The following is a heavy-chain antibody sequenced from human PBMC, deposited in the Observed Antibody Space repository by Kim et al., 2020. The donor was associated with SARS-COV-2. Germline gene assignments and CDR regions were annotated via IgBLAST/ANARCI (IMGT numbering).Heavy chain of an antibody. V-gene: IGHV1-18*01. Sequence: ASVKVSCKASGYTFTSYGISWVRQATGQGLEWMGWVSAYNGNTNYAQKFQGRVTMTTDTSTSTAYMELRSLRSDDTAVYYCARYYSSSCDSWYGMDVWGQGATGSVSS. CDR2: VSAYNGNT. CDR3: ARYYSSSCDSWYGMDV. D-gene: IGHD3-22*01. J-gene: IGHJ6*02. CDR1: GYTFTSYG.